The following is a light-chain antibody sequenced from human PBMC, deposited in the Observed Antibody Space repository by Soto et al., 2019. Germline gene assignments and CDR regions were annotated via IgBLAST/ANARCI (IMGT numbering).Light chain of an antibody. V-gene: IGKV3-20*01. CDR2: DVS. CDR3: QQYSRSKGK. Sequence: EIVLTQSPDTLSLSPGERATLSCRASESLRGNYLAWYQQKSGQAPRLLLYDVSNRATAIPDRFSASGSGTDFTLTINRLEPEDFAVYYCQQYSRSKGKFGQGTKVDIK. CDR1: ESLRGNY. J-gene: IGKJ1*01.